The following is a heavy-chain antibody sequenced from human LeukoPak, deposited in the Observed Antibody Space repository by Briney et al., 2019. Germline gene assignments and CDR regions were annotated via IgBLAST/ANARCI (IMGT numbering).Heavy chain of an antibody. CDR1: ASTFTGYY. D-gene: IGHD3-9*01. V-gene: IGHV1-2*02. Sequence: GASVKVSCKASASTFTGYYMHWVGQAPGQGLEWMGWINPNSGGKNYAQKFRGRVTMTRDTSISTAYMELSRLRADDTAVYDCARAVLRYFDWLSPNDYWGQGTLVTVSS. CDR2: INPNSGGK. CDR3: ARAVLRYFDWLSPNDY. J-gene: IGHJ4*02.